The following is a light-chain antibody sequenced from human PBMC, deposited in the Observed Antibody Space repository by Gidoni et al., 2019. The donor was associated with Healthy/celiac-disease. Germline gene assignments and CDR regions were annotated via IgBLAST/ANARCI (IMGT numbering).Light chain of an antibody. V-gene: IGKV3-20*01. CDR1: QSVSSSY. CDR3: QQYGSSPPYT. Sequence: EIVLPPSPGTLSLSPGERATLSSRASQSVSSSYLAWYQQKPGQAPRLLIYGASSRATGIPDRFSGSGSGTDFTLTISRLEPEDFAVYYCQQYGSSPPYTFGQGTKLEIK. J-gene: IGKJ2*01. CDR2: GAS.